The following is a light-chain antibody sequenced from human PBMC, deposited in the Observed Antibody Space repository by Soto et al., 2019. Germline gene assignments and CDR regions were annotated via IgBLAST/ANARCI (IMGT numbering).Light chain of an antibody. CDR3: SSYTTSSSYV. CDR1: NSDIGYYNF. CDR2: EVS. Sequence: QSVVTQPASVSGSPGQSITISCTGTNSDIGYYNFVSWYQHHPGKAPKLIIYEVSNRPSGVSRRFSGSKSGNTASLTISGLQTEDEADYYCSSYTTSSSYVFGTGTKLTVL. J-gene: IGLJ1*01. V-gene: IGLV2-14*01.